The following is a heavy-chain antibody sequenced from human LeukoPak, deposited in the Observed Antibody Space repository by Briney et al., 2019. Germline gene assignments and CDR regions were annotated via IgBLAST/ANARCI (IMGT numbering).Heavy chain of an antibody. CDR3: ARDAGFNQREDAFDI. CDR2: IYYSGST. J-gene: IGHJ3*02. D-gene: IGHD1-14*01. CDR1: GGSISSYY. V-gene: IGHV4-59*01. Sequence: SETLSLTCTVSGGSISSYYWSWIRQPPGKGLEWIGYIYYSGSTNYNPSLKSRVTISVDTSKNQFSLKLSSVTAADTAVYYCARDAGFNQREDAFDIWGQGTMVTVSS.